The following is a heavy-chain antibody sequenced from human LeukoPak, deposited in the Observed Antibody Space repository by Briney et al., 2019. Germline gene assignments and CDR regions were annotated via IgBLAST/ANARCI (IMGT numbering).Heavy chain of an antibody. CDR3: ARYDY. J-gene: IGHJ4*02. V-gene: IGHV3-7*01. CDR2: IKPDGSEK. CDR1: GSTLSNHS. Sequence: GGSLRLSCAASGSTLSNHSMNWVRQAPGKGLEWVANIKPDGSEKYYVDSVKGRFTISRDSAKNSLYLQMNSLRAEDTAVYYCARYDYWGQGALVTVSS.